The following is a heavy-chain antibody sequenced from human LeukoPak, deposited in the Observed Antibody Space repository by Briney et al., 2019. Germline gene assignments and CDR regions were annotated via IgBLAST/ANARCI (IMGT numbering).Heavy chain of an antibody. V-gene: IGHV3-23*01. Sequence: GGSLRLSCAASGFTFSSYAMSWVRQAPGKGLEWVSAISGSGGSTCYADSVKGRFTISRDNSKNTLYLQMNSLRAEDTAVYYCAKVGSVADDLFDYWGQGTLVTVSS. J-gene: IGHJ4*02. D-gene: IGHD1-1*01. CDR1: GFTFSSYA. CDR2: ISGSGGST. CDR3: AKVGSVADDLFDY.